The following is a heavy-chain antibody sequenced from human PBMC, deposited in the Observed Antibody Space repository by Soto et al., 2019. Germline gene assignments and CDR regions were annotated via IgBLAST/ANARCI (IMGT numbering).Heavy chain of an antibody. V-gene: IGHV3-48*02. J-gene: IGHJ4*02. CDR2: ISSSGSTI. CDR3: ARGTKGGSPPL. D-gene: IGHD1-7*01. CDR1: GFTFSNYS. Sequence: EVQLVESEGGLAQPGGSLRLSCVGSGFTFSNYSMNWVRQAPGKGLEWVSYISSSGSTIYYADSVKGRITISRDNAKNTLYLRMNSLRDEDAAVYYCARGTKGGSPPLWGQGTLVTVSS.